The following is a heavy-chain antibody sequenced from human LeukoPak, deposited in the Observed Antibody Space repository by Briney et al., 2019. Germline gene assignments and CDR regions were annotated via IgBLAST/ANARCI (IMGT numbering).Heavy chain of an antibody. Sequence: SETLSLTCAVYGGSFSGYYWGWIRQPPGKGLEWIGEINHSGSTNYNPSLKSRVTISVDTSKNQFSLKLSSVTAADTAVYYCARGYRLLRYYYGSGSYLDYWGQGTLVTVSS. D-gene: IGHD3-10*01. CDR1: GGSFSGYY. CDR2: INHSGST. V-gene: IGHV4-34*01. J-gene: IGHJ4*02. CDR3: ARGYRLLRYYYGSGSYLDY.